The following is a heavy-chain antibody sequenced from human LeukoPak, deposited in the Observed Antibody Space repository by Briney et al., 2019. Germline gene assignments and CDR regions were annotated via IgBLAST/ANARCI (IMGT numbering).Heavy chain of an antibody. CDR1: GFTFSSYT. Sequence: GGSLRLSCAASGFTFSSYTMNWVRQAPGKGLQWVSTVSASSDIHYSDSVKGRFIISRDNAKKSLYLQMNSLRAEDTAVYYCATQGTIAAAGMLIDYWGQGTLVTVSS. CDR2: VSASSDI. J-gene: IGHJ4*02. D-gene: IGHD6-13*01. CDR3: ATQGTIAAAGMLIDY. V-gene: IGHV3-21*04.